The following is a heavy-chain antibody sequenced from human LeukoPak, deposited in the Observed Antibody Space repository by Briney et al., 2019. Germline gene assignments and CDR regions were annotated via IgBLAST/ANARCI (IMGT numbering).Heavy chain of an antibody. V-gene: IGHV3-21*01. CDR1: GFTFSSYS. CDR2: IRSSSSDI. J-gene: IGHJ4*02. D-gene: IGHD1-26*01. CDR3: ARVRSGSLDY. Sequence: GGSLRLSCVVSGFTFSSYSMNWVRQAPGKGLEWVSFIRSSSSDIYYADSVKGRFTISRDNAKNSLYLQMDSLRAEDTAVYYCARVRSGSLDYCGQGALVTVSS.